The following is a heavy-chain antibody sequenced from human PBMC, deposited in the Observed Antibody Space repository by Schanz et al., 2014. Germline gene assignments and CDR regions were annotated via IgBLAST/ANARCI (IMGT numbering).Heavy chain of an antibody. CDR1: GFTFTGYV. J-gene: IGHJ4*02. CDR3: ARDAVTSVLTPGFYY. CDR2: LSASGGHT. D-gene: IGHD4-17*01. Sequence: VQLVESGGALVRPGGSLRLSCAASGFTFTGYVMTWVRQAPGKGLEWVSGLSASGGHTYYADSVKGRFTISRDNSKKSLYLRMNSLRAEDTAVYYCARDAVTSVLTPGFYYWGQGTLVTVSS. V-gene: IGHV3-23*04.